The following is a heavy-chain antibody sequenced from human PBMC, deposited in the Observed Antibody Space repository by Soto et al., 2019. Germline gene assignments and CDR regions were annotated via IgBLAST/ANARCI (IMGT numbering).Heavy chain of an antibody. Sequence: EVQLLESGGGLVQPGGSLRLSCAASGFTFSSYAMSWVRQAPGKGLEWVSTISGSGGSTFYADSVKGRFTISRDKSKNTLHLQMNSLRAEDTAVYYCAKGGAQLLHYNWFDPWGQGTLVTVSS. CDR2: ISGSGGST. CDR3: AKGGAQLLHYNWFDP. V-gene: IGHV3-23*01. J-gene: IGHJ5*02. D-gene: IGHD2-2*01. CDR1: GFTFSSYA.